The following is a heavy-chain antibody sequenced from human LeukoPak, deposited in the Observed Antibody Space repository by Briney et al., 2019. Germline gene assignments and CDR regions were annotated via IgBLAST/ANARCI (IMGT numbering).Heavy chain of an antibody. V-gene: IGHV1-46*01. CDR3: ARNPLNYDFWSGYPNDY. CDR2: INPSGGST. J-gene: IGHJ4*02. D-gene: IGHD3-3*01. CDR1: GYTFTSYY. Sequence: GASVKVSCKASGYTFTSYYMHWVRQAPGQGLEWMGIINPSGGSTSYAQKFQGRVTMTRDTSTSTVYMELSSLRSEDTAVYYCARNPLNYDFWSGYPNDYWGQGTLVTVSS.